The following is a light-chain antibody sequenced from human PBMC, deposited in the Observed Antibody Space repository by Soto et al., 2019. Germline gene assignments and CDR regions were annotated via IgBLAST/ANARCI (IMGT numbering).Light chain of an antibody. J-gene: IGKJ2*01. Sequence: DIQMTQSPSSLSASVGDRVTITCRTSQTISRYLKWYQQKPGKAPKLLIYAASTLQSGVPSRFSGCGSGTDFTLTISSLQPEDFATYYCQQSYSTPPYTFGQGTKLEMK. V-gene: IGKV1-39*01. CDR1: QTISRY. CDR3: QQSYSTPPYT. CDR2: AAS.